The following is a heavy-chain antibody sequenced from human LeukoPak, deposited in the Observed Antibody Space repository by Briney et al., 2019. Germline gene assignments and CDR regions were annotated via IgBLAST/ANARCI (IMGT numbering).Heavy chain of an antibody. CDR1: GGSFSGYY. J-gene: IGHJ4*02. CDR3: ARHRRAAAGTVFDY. Sequence: SETLSLTCAVYGGSFSGYYWSWIRQPPGKGLEWIGEINHSGSTNYNPSLKSRVTISVDTSKNQFSLKLSSVTAADTAVYYCARHRRAAAGTVFDYWGQGTLVTVSS. V-gene: IGHV4-34*01. CDR2: INHSGST. D-gene: IGHD6-13*01.